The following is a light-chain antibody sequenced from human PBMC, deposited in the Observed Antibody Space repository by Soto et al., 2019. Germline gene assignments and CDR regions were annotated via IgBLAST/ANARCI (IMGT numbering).Light chain of an antibody. V-gene: IGLV2-8*01. CDR3: SSSAGSNNVV. J-gene: IGLJ2*01. CDR1: SSDVGAYDY. Sequence: QSALTQPPSASGSPGQSVTISCTGTSSDVGAYDYVSWYQQHPGKAPKLIIYEVNKWPSWVPDRFSGSKSGNTASLTVSGLLDEEEAHDYCSSSAGSNNVVFGGGTKLTVL. CDR2: EVN.